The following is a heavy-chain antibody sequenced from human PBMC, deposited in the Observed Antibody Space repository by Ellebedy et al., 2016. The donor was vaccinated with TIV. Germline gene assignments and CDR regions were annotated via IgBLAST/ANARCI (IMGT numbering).Heavy chain of an antibody. CDR1: GYTFTIYY. J-gene: IGHJ4*02. D-gene: IGHD3-10*01. V-gene: IGHV1-46*01. CDR2: INPGGGTT. Sequence: AASVKVSCKASGYTFTIYYIHWVRQAPGQGLEWMGIINPGGGTTSFAQKFQGRVAMTRDTSTSTVDMELGSLRSEDTAVYYCARGYLYCSGTNPCYFDYWGQGTPVTVSS. CDR3: ARGYLYCSGTNPCYFDY.